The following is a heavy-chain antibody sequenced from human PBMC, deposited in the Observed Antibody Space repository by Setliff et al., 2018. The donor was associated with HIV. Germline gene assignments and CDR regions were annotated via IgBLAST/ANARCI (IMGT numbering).Heavy chain of an antibody. D-gene: IGHD3-22*01. Sequence: GGSLRLSCAASGFTFSSYGMHWVRQAPGKGLEWVSTIYSGGSTYHADSVKGRFTLSRDTSKNTLSLQMNTLRPEDTAVYYCARVRLYNSALDYWGQGTLVTVSS. CDR2: IYSGGST. V-gene: IGHV3-NL1*01. CDR1: GFTFSSYG. CDR3: ARVRLYNSALDY. J-gene: IGHJ4*02.